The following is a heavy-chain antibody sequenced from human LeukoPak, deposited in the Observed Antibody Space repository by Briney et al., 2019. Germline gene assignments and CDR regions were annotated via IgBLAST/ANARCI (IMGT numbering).Heavy chain of an antibody. CDR2: IYTSGST. J-gene: IGHJ5*02. CDR1: GGSISSYY. CDR3: ARDDNLPSGFWSGSNWFDP. Sequence: SETLSLTCTVSGGSISSYYWSWIRQPAGKGLEWIGRIYTSGSTNYNPSLKSRVTMSVDTSKNQFSLKLSSVTAADTAVYYCARDDNLPSGFWSGSNWFDPWGQGTLVTVSS. D-gene: IGHD3-3*01. V-gene: IGHV4-4*07.